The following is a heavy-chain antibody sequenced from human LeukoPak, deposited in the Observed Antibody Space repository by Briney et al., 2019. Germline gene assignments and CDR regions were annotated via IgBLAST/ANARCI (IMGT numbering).Heavy chain of an antibody. CDR2: IYYSGST. CDR1: GDSISSGGYY. CDR3: ARVVPPRYYGMDV. D-gene: IGHD6-6*01. V-gene: IGHV4-31*03. Sequence: SQTLSLTCTVSGDSISSGGYYWSWVRQHPGKGLEWIGYIYYSGSTYYNPSPKSRVTISVDTSKNQFSLNLSSVTAADTAVYYCARVVPPRYYGMDVWGQGTTVTVSS. J-gene: IGHJ6*02.